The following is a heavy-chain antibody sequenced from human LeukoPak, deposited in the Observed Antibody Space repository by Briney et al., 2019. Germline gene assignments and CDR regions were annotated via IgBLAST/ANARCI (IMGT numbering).Heavy chain of an antibody. CDR3: ARATVDTAMVDKYYFDY. V-gene: IGHV4-4*07. CDR2: IYTSGST. CDR1: GGSISSYY. D-gene: IGHD5-18*01. J-gene: IGHJ4*02. Sequence: KPSETLSLTCTVSGGSISSYYWSWIRQPAGKGLEWIGRIYTSGSTNYNPSLKSRVTMSVDTSKNQFSLKLSSVTAADTAVYYCARATVDTAMVDKYYFDYWGQGTLVTVSS.